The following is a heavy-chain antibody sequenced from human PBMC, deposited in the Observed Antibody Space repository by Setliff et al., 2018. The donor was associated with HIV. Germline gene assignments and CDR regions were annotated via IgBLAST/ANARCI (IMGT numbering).Heavy chain of an antibody. J-gene: IGHJ2*01. V-gene: IGHV1-46*01. Sequence: ASVKVSCKASGYTFTSYYLHWLRQAPGQGLEWMGISYPSDGRTQYAQKFQGRVTMTRDTSTSTAYMELNSLSSEDTAVYYCARAGGGGRWLHLSYWYFDLWGRGTLVTVSS. CDR1: GYTFTSYY. CDR2: SYPSDGRT. CDR3: ARAGGGGRWLHLSYWYFDL. D-gene: IGHD3-16*01.